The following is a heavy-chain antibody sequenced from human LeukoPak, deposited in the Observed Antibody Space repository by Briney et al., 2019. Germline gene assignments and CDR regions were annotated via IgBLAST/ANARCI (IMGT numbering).Heavy chain of an antibody. V-gene: IGHV4-4*07. CDR3: ARDLLDNGANSVLGY. CDR2: IYSSGST. J-gene: IGHJ4*02. Sequence: LETLSLTCIVSGGSISSFYWSWIRQPAGKGLEWIGRIYSSGSTNYNPSLKSRVTMSVDTSKNQFSLKLTSVTAADTAVYYCARDLLDNGANSVLGYWGQGTLVTVSS. CDR1: GGSISSFY. D-gene: IGHD4-23*01.